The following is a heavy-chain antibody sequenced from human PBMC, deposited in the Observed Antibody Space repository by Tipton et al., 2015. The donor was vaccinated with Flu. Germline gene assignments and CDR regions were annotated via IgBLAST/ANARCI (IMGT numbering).Heavy chain of an antibody. J-gene: IGHJ4*02. CDR2: INHSGST. CDR1: GGSFSDYY. CDR3: ARGFRWGQQLVGFDY. Sequence: TLSLTCAVYGGSFSDYYWSWIRQPPGKGLEWIGEINHSGSTNYDPSLKSRVTISVDTSKNQFSLKLYSVTAADTALYYCARGFRWGQQLVGFDYWARECGSPSPQ. V-gene: IGHV4-34*01. D-gene: IGHD6-13*01.